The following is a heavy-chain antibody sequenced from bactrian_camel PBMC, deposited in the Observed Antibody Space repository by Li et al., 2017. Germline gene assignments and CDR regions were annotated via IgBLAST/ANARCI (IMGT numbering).Heavy chain of an antibody. J-gene: IGHJ6*01. CDR1: GNTYNMYC. Sequence: HVQLVESGGGSVQAGGSLRLSCSASGNTYNMYCVAWYRQVPGKQREGVAAFDSDGQTEYSNSVKGRFTISKDAAKNTLYLQMTDLKPEDTAIYYCAARPRNGQDCVAAGRYSFGYWGRGTQVTVS. CDR2: FDSDGQT. D-gene: IGHD1*01. CDR3: AARPRNGQDCVAAGRYSFGY. V-gene: IGHV3S53*01.